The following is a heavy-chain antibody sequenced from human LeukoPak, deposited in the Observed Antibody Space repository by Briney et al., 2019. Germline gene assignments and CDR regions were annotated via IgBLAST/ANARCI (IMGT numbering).Heavy chain of an antibody. J-gene: IGHJ3*02. CDR2: IYYSGST. Sequence: KPSETLSLTCTVSGGSISSYYWSWIRQPPGKGLEWVGYIYYSGSTYYNPSLKSRVTISVDTSKNQFSLKLSSVTAADTAVYYCASIPLAFDIWGQGTMVTVSS. V-gene: IGHV4-59*12. CDR1: GGSISSYY. CDR3: ASIPLAFDI.